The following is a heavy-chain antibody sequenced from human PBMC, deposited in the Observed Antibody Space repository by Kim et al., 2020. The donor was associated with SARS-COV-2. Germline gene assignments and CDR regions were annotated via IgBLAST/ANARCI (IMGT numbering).Heavy chain of an antibody. Sequence: GGSLRLSCAASGFTFSSYGMHWVRQAPGKGLEWVAVIWYDGSNKYYADSVKGRFTISRDNSKNTLYLQMNSLRAEDTAVYYCARNSQRRGYFDYWGQGTLVTVSS. D-gene: IGHD3-10*01. V-gene: IGHV3-33*01. CDR3: ARNSQRRGYFDY. CDR2: IWYDGSNK. CDR1: GFTFSSYG. J-gene: IGHJ4*02.